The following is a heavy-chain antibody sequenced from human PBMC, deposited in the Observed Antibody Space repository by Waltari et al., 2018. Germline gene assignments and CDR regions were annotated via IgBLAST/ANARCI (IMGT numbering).Heavy chain of an antibody. CDR3: ARAGYTSPPAFDI. CDR1: GFTFSSYW. D-gene: IGHD2-2*02. V-gene: IGHV3-74*01. J-gene: IGHJ3*02. Sequence: EVQLVESGGGLVQPGGSLRLSCAASGFTFSSYWMHWVRQAPGKGLGAVSRMNSDGSSTSSADYVKGRFTISRDNAKNTLYLQMNSLRAEDTAVYYCARAGYTSPPAFDIWGQGTMVTVSS. CDR2: MNSDGSST.